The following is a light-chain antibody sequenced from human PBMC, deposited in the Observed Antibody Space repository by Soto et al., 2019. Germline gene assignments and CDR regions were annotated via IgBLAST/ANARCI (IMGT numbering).Light chain of an antibody. CDR3: QKYNRAPRT. CDR2: GAS. Sequence: DIQMTQSPSSLSASVGDRVTITCRASQGIXNYLAWYQQKPGKVPKLLIYGASALQSGVPSRFSGSGSGTDFTLTISSLQPEDVATYYCQKYNRAPRTFGPGTKVDIK. J-gene: IGKJ3*01. V-gene: IGKV1-27*01. CDR1: QGIXNY.